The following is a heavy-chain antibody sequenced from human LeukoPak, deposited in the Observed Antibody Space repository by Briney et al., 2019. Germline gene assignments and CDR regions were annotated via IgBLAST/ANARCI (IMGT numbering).Heavy chain of an antibody. CDR1: GFTFSSYE. J-gene: IGHJ5*02. Sequence: GGSLRLSCAASGFTFSSYEMNWVRQAPGKGLEWVSYISSSGSTIYYADSVKGRFTTSRDYSKNTLYLQMNSLRTEETAVYYCAKGPAMVRGTFDPWGQGTLVTVSS. D-gene: IGHD3-10*01. V-gene: IGHV3-48*03. CDR3: AKGPAMVRGTFDP. CDR2: ISSSGSTI.